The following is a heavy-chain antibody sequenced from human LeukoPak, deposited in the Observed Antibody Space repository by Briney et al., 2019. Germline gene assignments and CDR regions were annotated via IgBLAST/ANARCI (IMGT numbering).Heavy chain of an antibody. CDR2: IYHSGST. D-gene: IGHD3-10*01. CDR3: ARDRSRGVTYWYFDL. V-gene: IGHV4-34*01. CDR1: GGSFSGYY. J-gene: IGHJ2*01. Sequence: SETLSLTCAVYGGSFSGYYWSWIRQPPGKRLEWIGYIYHSGSTYYNPSLKSRVTISVDRSKNQFSLKLSSVTAADTAVYYCARDRSRGVTYWYFDLWGRGTLVTVSS.